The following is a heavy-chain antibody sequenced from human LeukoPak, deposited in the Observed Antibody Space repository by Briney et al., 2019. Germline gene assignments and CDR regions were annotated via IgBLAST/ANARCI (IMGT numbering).Heavy chain of an antibody. CDR1: GLTFRSYT. V-gene: IGHV3-23*01. D-gene: IGHD4-17*01. CDR3: AKFRLSTVTTEFDY. Sequence: GGSLRHPCAASGLTFRSYTMRWVPQAPGKGLEWVSAISGSGGSTYYADSVKGRFTISRDNSKNTLYLQMNSLRAEDTAVYYCAKFRLSTVTTEFDYWGQGTLVTVSS. CDR2: ISGSGGST. J-gene: IGHJ4*02.